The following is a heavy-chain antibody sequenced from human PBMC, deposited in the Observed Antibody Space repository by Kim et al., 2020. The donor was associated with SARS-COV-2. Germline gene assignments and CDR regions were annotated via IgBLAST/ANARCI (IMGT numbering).Heavy chain of an antibody. J-gene: IGHJ1*01. CDR2: IDFTGTI. CDR3: ARQTPTGEQARGFTPQ. D-gene: IGHD3-22*01. V-gene: IGHV4-39*01. Sequence: SETRSLTCTISGGSFSSSYSHWGWIRQTPGRGLEWIGGIDFTGTIHYNPPLKSRVTISVDTPGNQISLKLDPVTAADTALYYCARQTPTGEQARGFTPQWGQGSLVIVSP. CDR1: GGSFSSSYSH.